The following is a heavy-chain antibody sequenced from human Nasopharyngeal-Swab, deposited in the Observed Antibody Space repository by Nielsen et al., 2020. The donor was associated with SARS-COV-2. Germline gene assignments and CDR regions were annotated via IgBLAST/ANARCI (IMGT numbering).Heavy chain of an antibody. Sequence: ASVKVPCKASGYTFTSYDINWVRQATGQGLEWMGWMNPNSGNTGYAQKFQGRVTMTRNTSISTAYMELSSLRSEDTAVYYCARVLTAADGSGSYYRFWFDPWGQGTLVTVSS. V-gene: IGHV1-8*01. CDR3: ARVLTAADGSGSYYRFWFDP. D-gene: IGHD3-10*01. CDR1: GYTFTSYD. CDR2: MNPNSGNT. J-gene: IGHJ5*02.